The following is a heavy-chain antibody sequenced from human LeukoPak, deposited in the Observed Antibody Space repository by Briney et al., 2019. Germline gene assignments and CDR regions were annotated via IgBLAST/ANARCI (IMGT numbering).Heavy chain of an antibody. V-gene: IGHV3-74*01. Sequence: PGGSLRLSCAASGFTFSSYWMHWVRQAPGKGLVWVSRINSDGSSTNYADSVKGRFTISRDNAKNTLSLQMNSLRAEDTAVYYCARLRSKYWFDPWGQGTLVTVSS. J-gene: IGHJ5*02. CDR1: GFTFSSYW. D-gene: IGHD4-11*01. CDR2: INSDGSST. CDR3: ARLRSKYWFDP.